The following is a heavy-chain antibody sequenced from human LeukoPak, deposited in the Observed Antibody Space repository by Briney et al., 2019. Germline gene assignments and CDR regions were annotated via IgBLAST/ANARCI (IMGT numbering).Heavy chain of an antibody. CDR1: GGSISITNYY. CDR2: IYHSGST. V-gene: IGHV4-39*07. J-gene: IGHJ4*02. Sequence: SETLSLTCTVSGGSISITNYYWGWIRQPPGKGLEWIGSIYHSGSTYYNPSLKSRVSISVDTSKNQFSLKLSSVTAADTAVYYCARADVRVAAAYYWGQGTLVTVSS. CDR3: ARADVRVAAAYY. D-gene: IGHD6-13*01.